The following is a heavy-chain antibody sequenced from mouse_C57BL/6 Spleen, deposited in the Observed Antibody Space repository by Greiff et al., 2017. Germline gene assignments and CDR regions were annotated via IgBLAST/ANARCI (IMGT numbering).Heavy chain of an antibody. V-gene: IGHV1-19*01. Sequence: EVKVVESGPVLVKPGASVKMSCKASGYTFTDYYMNWVKQSPGKSLEWIGVINPYNGGTSYNQKFKGKATLTVDKSSSTAYMELNSLTSEDAAVYYCARDGSSHWYFDVWGTGTTVTVSS. J-gene: IGHJ1*03. D-gene: IGHD1-1*01. CDR2: INPYNGGT. CDR1: GYTFTDYY. CDR3: ARDGSSHWYFDV.